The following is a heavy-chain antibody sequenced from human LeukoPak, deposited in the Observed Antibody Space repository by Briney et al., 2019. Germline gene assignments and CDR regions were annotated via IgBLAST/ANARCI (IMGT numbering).Heavy chain of an antibody. CDR1: GFTFSTYS. D-gene: IGHD5-18*01. J-gene: IGHJ6*03. V-gene: IGHV3-21*01. CDR3: ARYVDTAMVSDYYYMDV. Sequence: GGSLRLSCAGSGFTFSTYSMNWVRQAPGKGLEWVSCIGSSSSYIYYAGSVKGRFTVSRDNAKNSLYLQMNSLRAEDTAVYYCARYVDTAMVSDYYYMDVWGKGTTVTVSS. CDR2: IGSSSSYI.